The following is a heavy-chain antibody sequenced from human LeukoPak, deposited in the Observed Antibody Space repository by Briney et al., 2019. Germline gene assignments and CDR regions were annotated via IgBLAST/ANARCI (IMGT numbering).Heavy chain of an antibody. CDR1: GGTFSSYA. CDR2: IIPIFGTA. Sequence: SVKVSCKASGGTFSSYAISWVRQAPGQGLEWLGGIIPIFGTANYAQKFQGRVTITADESTSTAYMELSSLRSEDTAVYYCARGNGRITIFGEWLLVAFDIWGQGTMVTVSS. J-gene: IGHJ3*02. V-gene: IGHV1-69*13. CDR3: ARGNGRITIFGEWLLVAFDI. D-gene: IGHD3-3*01.